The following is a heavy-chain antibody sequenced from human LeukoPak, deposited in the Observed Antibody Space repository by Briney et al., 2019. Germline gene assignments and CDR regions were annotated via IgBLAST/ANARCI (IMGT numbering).Heavy chain of an antibody. V-gene: IGHV1-2*02. J-gene: IGHJ4*02. CDR1: GYPFSDYY. CDR3: ARLSAL. Sequence: ASVKVSCKTSGYPFSDYYIHLIRQASGQGLESMGWIDPKNGDTKYAQRSQGRLTISMDTSIDTVYMELSSLRYDDTAVYYCARLSALWGQGTLVTVSS. CDR2: IDPKNGDT.